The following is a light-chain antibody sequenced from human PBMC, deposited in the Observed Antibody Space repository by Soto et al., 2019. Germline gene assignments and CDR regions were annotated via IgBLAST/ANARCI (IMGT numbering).Light chain of an antibody. CDR2: GAF. CDR1: QSISGT. J-gene: IGKJ1*01. V-gene: IGKV3-15*01. Sequence: EIVMTQSPATLSVSPCGRSTLSCRASQSISGTLAWYQQKPGQAPRLLIYGAFTRATGFPARFSGSGSGTDFTLTITSLQSEDFAVYYCQQYDNWPWTFGQGTKVDIK. CDR3: QQYDNWPWT.